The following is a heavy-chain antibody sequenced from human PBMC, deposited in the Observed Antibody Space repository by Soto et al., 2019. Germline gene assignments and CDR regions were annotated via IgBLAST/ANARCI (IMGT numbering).Heavy chain of an antibody. V-gene: IGHV1-2*02. J-gene: IGHJ4*02. CDR1: VYSFTRYY. CDR3: ARDPNYGSSPFDY. CDR2: INPNSGGT. D-gene: IGHD6-13*01. Sequence: SVKVCCRSFVYSFTRYYMHLVRQAPGQGLEWMGWINPNSGGTNYAQKFQGRVTMTRDTSISTAYMEMSRLRSDDTAVYYWARDPNYGSSPFDYWGQGTLVTVSS.